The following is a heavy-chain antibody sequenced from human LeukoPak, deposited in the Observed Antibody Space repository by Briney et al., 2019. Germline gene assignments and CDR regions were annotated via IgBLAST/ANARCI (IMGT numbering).Heavy chain of an antibody. CDR1: GGTFSSYA. D-gene: IGHD3-22*01. V-gene: IGHV1-69*06. J-gene: IGHJ4*02. Sequence: SVKVSCKASGGTFSSYAISWVRQAPGQGLEWMGGIIPIFGTANYAQKFQGRVTITADKSTSTAYMELSSLRSEDTAVYYCARVGSIAVVKRGFDYWGQGTLVTVSS. CDR2: IIPIFGTA. CDR3: ARVGSIAVVKRGFDY.